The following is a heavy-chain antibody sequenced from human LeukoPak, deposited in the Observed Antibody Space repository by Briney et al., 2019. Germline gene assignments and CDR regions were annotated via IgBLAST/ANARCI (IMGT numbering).Heavy chain of an antibody. CDR2: ISSSGSTI. CDR1: GFTFSDYY. Sequence: GGSLRLSCAASGFTFSDYYMSWIRQAPGKGLEWVSYISSSGSTIYYADSVKGRFTISRDNAKNSLYLQMNSLRAEDTAVYYCTTHYCTNGVCYEDYYYGMDVWGQGTTVTVSS. J-gene: IGHJ6*02. V-gene: IGHV3-11*01. D-gene: IGHD2-8*01. CDR3: TTHYCTNGVCYEDYYYGMDV.